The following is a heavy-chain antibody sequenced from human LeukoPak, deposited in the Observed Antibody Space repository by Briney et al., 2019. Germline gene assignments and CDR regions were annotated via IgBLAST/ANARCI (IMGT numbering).Heavy chain of an antibody. D-gene: IGHD4-17*01. Sequence: SETLSLTCNVSGGSISSSSYYWGWIRQPPGKGLEWIGSIYYSGSTDYNPSLKSRVTISVDTSKNQFSLKLSSVTAADTAVYYCARDRSGDYFDYWGQGTLVTVSS. CDR3: ARDRSGDYFDY. CDR2: IYYSGST. CDR1: GGSISSSSYY. J-gene: IGHJ4*02. V-gene: IGHV4-39*07.